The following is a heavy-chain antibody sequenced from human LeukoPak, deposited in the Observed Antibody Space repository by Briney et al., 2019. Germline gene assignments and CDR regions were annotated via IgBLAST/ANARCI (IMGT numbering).Heavy chain of an antibody. CDR1: GFTFSSYA. J-gene: IGHJ4*02. D-gene: IGHD3-3*01. CDR2: ISGSGGST. Sequence: GGSLRLSCAASGFTFSSYAMSWVRQAPGKGLEWVSAISGSGGSTYYADSVKGRFTISRDNSKNTLYLQMNSLRAEDTAVYYCAKDSTPPYYDFWSGYYPLDYWGQGTLVTVSS. CDR3: AKDSTPPYYDFWSGYYPLDY. V-gene: IGHV3-23*01.